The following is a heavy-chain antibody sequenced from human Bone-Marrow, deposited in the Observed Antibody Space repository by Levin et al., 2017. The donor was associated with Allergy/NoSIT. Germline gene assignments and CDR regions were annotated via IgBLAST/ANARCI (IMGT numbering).Heavy chain of an antibody. D-gene: IGHD3-16*02. CDR1: GFTFSDYY. CDR3: VRQKGVIVMEMEDSYCDI. CDR2: ISASGTTK. J-gene: IGHJ2*01. V-gene: IGHV3-11*01. Sequence: GESLKISCAASGFTFSDYYMGWIRQTPGKGLEWVAEISASGTTKNYADSVKGRFTISRDNAKNSVFLHMSSLRHEEAAIYYCVRQKGVIVMEMEDSYCDIWGRGALVSVAS.